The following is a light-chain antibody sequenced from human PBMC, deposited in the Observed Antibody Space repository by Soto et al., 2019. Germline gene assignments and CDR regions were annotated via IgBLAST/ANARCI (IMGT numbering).Light chain of an antibody. J-gene: IGKJ1*01. V-gene: IGKV1-33*01. Sequence: IQLTQSPSSLSASVGDKVTITCQASQDITNYLNWYQQKPGKAPELLIFDASNLETGVPSRFSGSGSGTDFTFTISSLQPEDIATYYCQQYYNLMWTFGHGTKVEIK. CDR1: QDITNY. CDR3: QQYYNLMWT. CDR2: DAS.